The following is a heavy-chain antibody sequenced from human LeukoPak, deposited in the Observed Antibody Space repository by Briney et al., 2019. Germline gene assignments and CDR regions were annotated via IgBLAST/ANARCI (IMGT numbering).Heavy chain of an antibody. J-gene: IGHJ4*02. CDR2: IYSGGDT. V-gene: IGHV3-66*01. D-gene: IGHD3-22*01. CDR3: ARDRGAYYYDTGY. Sequence: GGSLRLSCAASGFTVSSNYMSWVRQAPGKGLEWVSVIYSGGDTFYVDSVKGRFTISRDNSKNTLYLQMNSLRAEDTAVYYCARDRGAYYYDTGYWGQGTLVTVSS. CDR1: GFTVSSNY.